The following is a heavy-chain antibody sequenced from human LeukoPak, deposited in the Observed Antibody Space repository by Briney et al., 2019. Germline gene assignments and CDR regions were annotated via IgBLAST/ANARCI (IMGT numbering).Heavy chain of an antibody. Sequence: ASMKVSCKASGYTFTSYGISWVRQAPGQGLEWMGWIRTYNGNTNYAQKLQGRVTMTTDTSTSTADMELRSLRSDDTAVYYCARGMEQQLVGGDYWGQGTLVTVSS. V-gene: IGHV1-18*01. J-gene: IGHJ4*02. CDR2: IRTYNGNT. CDR1: GYTFTSYG. D-gene: IGHD6-13*01. CDR3: ARGMEQQLVGGDY.